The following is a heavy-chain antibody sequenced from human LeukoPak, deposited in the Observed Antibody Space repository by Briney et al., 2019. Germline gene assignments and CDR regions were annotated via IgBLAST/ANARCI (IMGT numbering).Heavy chain of an antibody. Sequence: SVKVSCKASGGTFSSYAISWVRQASGQGLEWMGGIIPIFGTANYAQKFQGRVTITADESTSTAYMELSSLRSEDTAVYYCARAKSDPVLRFLEWLPQEFDIWGQGTMVTVSS. CDR2: IIPIFGTA. J-gene: IGHJ3*02. V-gene: IGHV1-69*13. D-gene: IGHD3-3*01. CDR3: ARAKSDPVLRFLEWLPQEFDI. CDR1: GGTFSSYA.